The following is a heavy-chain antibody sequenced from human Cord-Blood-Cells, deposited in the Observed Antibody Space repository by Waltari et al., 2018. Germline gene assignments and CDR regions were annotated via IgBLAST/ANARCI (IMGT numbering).Heavy chain of an antibody. V-gene: IGHV4-34*01. J-gene: IGHJ4*02. D-gene: IGHD3-3*01. Sequence: QVQLQQCGAGLLKPSETLSLTRAVYGGSFSGYYSSWLRQPPGKGLEWTGELNHSGSTNYTPAVKSRVTISVDTSRNRFSLRLSSVTAADTAVYYWARSPRITIFGVVTPRGFDYWGQGTLVTVSS. CDR2: LNHSGST. CDR1: GGSFSGYY. CDR3: ARSPRITIFGVVTPRGFDY.